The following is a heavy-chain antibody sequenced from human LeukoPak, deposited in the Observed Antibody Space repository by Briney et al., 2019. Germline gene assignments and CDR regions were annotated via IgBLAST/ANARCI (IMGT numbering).Heavy chain of an antibody. D-gene: IGHD6-19*01. CDR2: INSDRSST. J-gene: IGHJ5*02. V-gene: IGHV3-74*01. CDR3: GREAVAGLIDP. Sequence: PGGSLRLSCAASGFTFSSYWMHWVRQAPGKGLVWVSLINSDRSSTSYADSVKGRFTISRDNAKNTLYLQMNSLRVEDTAVYYCGREAVAGLIDPWGQGTLVTVSS. CDR1: GFTFSSYW.